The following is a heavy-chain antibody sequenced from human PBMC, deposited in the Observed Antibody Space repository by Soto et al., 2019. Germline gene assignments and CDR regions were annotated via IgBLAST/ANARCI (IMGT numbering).Heavy chain of an antibody. J-gene: IGHJ4*02. CDR1: GGSITNNNW. CDR2: MHHIGST. CDR3: TKNSAYALDY. D-gene: IGHD5-12*01. V-gene: IGHV4-4*02. Sequence: PSETLSLTCDVSGGSITNNNWWSGVRQPPGEGLEWIGEMHHIGSTNYNPSLKSRVTMSVDTSKNQFFLKLNSVTAADTAVYYCTKNSAYALDYWGQGTLVTVSS.